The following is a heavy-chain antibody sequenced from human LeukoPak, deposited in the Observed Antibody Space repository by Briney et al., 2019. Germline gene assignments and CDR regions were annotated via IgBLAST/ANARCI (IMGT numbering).Heavy chain of an antibody. J-gene: IGHJ4*02. D-gene: IGHD2-15*01. Sequence: PGGSLRLSCAASGFTFSSYWMSWVRQAPGKGLEWVANIKQDGSEKYYVDSVKGRFTISRDNAENSLYLQMNSLRAEDTAVYYCAREKGYCSGGSCYRFDYRGQGTLVTVSS. CDR1: GFTFSSYW. CDR3: AREKGYCSGGSCYRFDY. CDR2: IKQDGSEK. V-gene: IGHV3-7*01.